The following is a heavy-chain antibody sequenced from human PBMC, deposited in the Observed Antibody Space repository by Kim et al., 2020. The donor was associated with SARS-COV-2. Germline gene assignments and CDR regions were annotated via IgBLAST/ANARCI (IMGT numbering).Heavy chain of an antibody. CDR1: EFTFSTYG. CDR2: IWYDGSNK. Sequence: GSLRLSCSASEFTFSTYGMHWVRQPPGKGLEWVAVIWYDGSNKYYADSVKGRFTISRDNSKNTLYLQMNSLRAEDTAVYFCAKDLDPFQQLVYRPFDYWGQGTLVTVSS. CDR3: AKDLDPFQQLVYRPFDY. J-gene: IGHJ4*02. V-gene: IGHV3-33*06. D-gene: IGHD6-13*01.